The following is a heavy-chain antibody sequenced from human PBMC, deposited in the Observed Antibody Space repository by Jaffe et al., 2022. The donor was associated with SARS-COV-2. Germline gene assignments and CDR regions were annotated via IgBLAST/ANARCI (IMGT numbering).Heavy chain of an antibody. CDR3: ARAAIAVAGSGFDY. CDR1: GYTFTSYA. J-gene: IGHJ4*02. CDR2: INAGNGNT. D-gene: IGHD6-19*01. V-gene: IGHV1-3*01. Sequence: QVQLVQSGAEVKKPGASVKVSCKASGYTFTSYAMHWVRQAPGQRLEWMGWINAGNGNTKYSQKFQGRVTITRDTSASTAYMELSSLRSEDTAVYYCARAAIAVAGSGFDYWGQGTLVTVSS.